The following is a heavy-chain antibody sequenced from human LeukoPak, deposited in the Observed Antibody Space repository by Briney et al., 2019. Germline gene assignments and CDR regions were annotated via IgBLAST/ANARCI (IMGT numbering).Heavy chain of an antibody. CDR1: GFTFDDYA. D-gene: IGHD2-15*01. J-gene: IGHJ3*02. CDR2: ISWNSGSI. Sequence: GGSLRLSCAASGFTFDDYAMHWVRQAPGKGLEWVSGISWNSGSIGYADSVKGRFTISRDNAKNSLYLQMNSLRAEDTAVYYCARDPTTHCSGGSCPNAFDIWGQGTMVTVSS. V-gene: IGHV3-9*01. CDR3: ARDPTTHCSGGSCPNAFDI.